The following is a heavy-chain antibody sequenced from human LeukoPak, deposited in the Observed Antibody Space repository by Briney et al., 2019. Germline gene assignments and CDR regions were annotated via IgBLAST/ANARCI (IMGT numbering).Heavy chain of an antibody. J-gene: IGHJ3*02. CDR2: ISSSSSTI. V-gene: IGHV3-48*04. CDR1: GFTFSSYS. CDR3: ARRLAYCGGDCYFWSDNAFDI. D-gene: IGHD2-21*02. Sequence: GGSLRLSCAASGFTFSSYSMNWVRQAPGKGLEWVSYISSSSSTIYYADSVKGRFTISRDNAKNSLYLQMNSLRAEDTAVYYCARRLAYCGGDCYFWSDNAFDIWGHGTKVTVSS.